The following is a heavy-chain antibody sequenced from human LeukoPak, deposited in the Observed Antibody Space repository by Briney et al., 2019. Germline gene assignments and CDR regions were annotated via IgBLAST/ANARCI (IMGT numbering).Heavy chain of an antibody. V-gene: IGHV3-21*01. Sequence: KPGGSLRLSCAASGFTFSSYSMNWVRQAPGKGLEWVSSISSSSSKIYYADSVKGRFTISRDNAKNSLYLQMNSLRAEDTAVYYCAASSLRGYSYGYFDCWGQGTLVTVSS. CDR1: GFTFSSYS. CDR2: ISSSSSKI. CDR3: AASSLRGYSYGYFDC. J-gene: IGHJ4*02. D-gene: IGHD5-18*01.